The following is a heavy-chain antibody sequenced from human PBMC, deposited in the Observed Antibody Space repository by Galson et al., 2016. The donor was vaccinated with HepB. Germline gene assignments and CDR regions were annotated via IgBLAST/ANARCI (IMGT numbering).Heavy chain of an antibody. CDR1: GFTFSSYS. V-gene: IGHV3-21*01. D-gene: IGHD4-17*01. Sequence: SLRLSCAASGFTFSSYSMNWVRQAPGKGLEWVSSISSSSSYIYYADSVKGRFTISRDNAKNSLYLQMNSLRAEDTAVYHCARAVSWDYGDYAGYWGQGTPVTVSS. J-gene: IGHJ4*02. CDR3: ARAVSWDYGDYAGY. CDR2: ISSSSSYI.